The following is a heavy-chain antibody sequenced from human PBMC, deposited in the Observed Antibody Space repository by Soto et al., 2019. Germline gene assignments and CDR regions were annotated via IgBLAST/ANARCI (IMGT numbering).Heavy chain of an antibody. J-gene: IGHJ4*02. CDR1: GGSVSTSYY. Sequence: SETLSLTCTVSGGSVSTSYYWGWIRQPPGKGLEWIGSIYYGGDTYYNPSLKSRVTISVDTSKRQSSLKLISVTAADAAVYYCARQKGFYASGSGFDYWGQGMLVTVSS. CDR3: ARQKGFYASGSGFDY. D-gene: IGHD3-10*01. V-gene: IGHV4-39*01. CDR2: IYYGGDT.